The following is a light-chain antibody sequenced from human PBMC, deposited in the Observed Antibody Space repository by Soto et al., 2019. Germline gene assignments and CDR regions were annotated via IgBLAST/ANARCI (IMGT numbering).Light chain of an antibody. CDR3: QQYTSSPA. V-gene: IGKV1-5*03. Sequence: DIQMTQAPSTLSASVGDRVTITCRASQSISSWLAWYQQKPGKAPKLLIYKASSLESGVPSRFICSGSGTEFTLTISSLQPDDFATYYCQQYTSSPAFGQRTKVEIK. J-gene: IGKJ1*01. CDR2: KAS. CDR1: QSISSW.